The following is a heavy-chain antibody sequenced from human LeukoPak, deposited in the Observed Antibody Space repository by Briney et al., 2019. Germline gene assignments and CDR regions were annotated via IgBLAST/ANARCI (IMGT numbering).Heavy chain of an antibody. Sequence: PGGSLRLSCAASGFNLTNYAMHWVRQAPGKGLEWVTLISYSGDNKYYADSVKGRFTFSRDKSKNTPYLQMNSLRPEDSAVYYCASDPRDGGQNVWGKGTTVTVSS. CDR2: ISYSGDNK. V-gene: IGHV3-30*04. J-gene: IGHJ6*04. CDR1: GFNLTNYA. CDR3: ASDPRDGGQNV. D-gene: IGHD5-24*01.